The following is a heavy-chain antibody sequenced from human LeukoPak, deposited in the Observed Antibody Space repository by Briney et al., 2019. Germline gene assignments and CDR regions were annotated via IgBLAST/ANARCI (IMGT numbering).Heavy chain of an antibody. V-gene: IGHV3-21*01. CDR2: ISSSSSYI. D-gene: IGHD1-26*01. Sequence: GGSLRLSCAASGFTFSSYSMNWVRQAPGKGLEWVSSISSSSSYIYYADSVKGRFTISRDNAKNSLYLQMNSLRAEDTAVYYCARSGPDYYYYYMDVWGKGTTVTVS. J-gene: IGHJ6*03. CDR3: ARSGPDYYYYYMDV. CDR1: GFTFSSYS.